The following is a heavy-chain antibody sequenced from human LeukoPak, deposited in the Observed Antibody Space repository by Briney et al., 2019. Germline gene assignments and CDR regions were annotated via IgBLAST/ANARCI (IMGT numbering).Heavy chain of an antibody. V-gene: IGHV3-53*01. J-gene: IGHJ3*02. Sequence: PGGSLRLSCVASGFTFSSYTMIWVRQAPGKGLEWVSSIYNTGATHYAESVKGRFTISRDNFKNTLFLQMNSLRAEDMAVYYCARIEWERLGRAFDIWGQGTMVTVSS. CDR3: ARIEWERLGRAFDI. CDR1: GFTFSSYT. CDR2: IYNTGAT. D-gene: IGHD1-26*01.